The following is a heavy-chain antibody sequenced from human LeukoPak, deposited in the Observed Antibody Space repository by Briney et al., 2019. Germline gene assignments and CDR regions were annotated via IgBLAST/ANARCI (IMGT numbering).Heavy chain of an antibody. CDR3: ARGRVVYAGRPFDY. V-gene: IGHV3-21*01. J-gene: IGHJ4*02. CDR2: ISSSSSYI. Sequence: GGSLRLSCAASGFTFSSYSMNWVRQAPGKGLEWVSSISSSSSYIYYADSVKGRFTISRDNAKNSLYLQMNSLRAEDTAVHYCARGRVVYAGRPFDYWGQGTLVTVSS. D-gene: IGHD2-8*02. CDR1: GFTFSSYS.